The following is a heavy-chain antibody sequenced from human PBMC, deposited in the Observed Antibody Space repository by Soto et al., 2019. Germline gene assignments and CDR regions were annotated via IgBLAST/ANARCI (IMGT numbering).Heavy chain of an antibody. V-gene: IGHV3-53*01. D-gene: IGHD3-10*01. Sequence: PGGSLRLSCAASGFTVSSNYMSWVRQAPGKGLEWVSVIYSGGSTYYADSVKGRFTISRDNSKNTLYLQMNSLRAEDTAVYYCARGTPMVRGEKSAPHYFDYWGQGTLVTVSS. J-gene: IGHJ4*02. CDR1: GFTVSSNY. CDR3: ARGTPMVRGEKSAPHYFDY. CDR2: IYSGGST.